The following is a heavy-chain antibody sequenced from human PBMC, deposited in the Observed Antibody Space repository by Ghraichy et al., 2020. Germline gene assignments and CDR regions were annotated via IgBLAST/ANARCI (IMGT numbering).Heavy chain of an antibody. J-gene: IGHJ4*02. V-gene: IGHV1-8*01. Sequence: ASVKVSCKASGYTFTSYDINWVRQATGQGLEWMGWMNPNSGNTGYAQKFQGRVTMTRNTSISTAYMELSSLRSEDTAVYYCARAGRKQWLVLSRGTYYFDYWGQGTLVTVSS. CDR2: MNPNSGNT. CDR1: GYTFTSYD. CDR3: ARAGRKQWLVLSRGTYYFDY. D-gene: IGHD6-19*01.